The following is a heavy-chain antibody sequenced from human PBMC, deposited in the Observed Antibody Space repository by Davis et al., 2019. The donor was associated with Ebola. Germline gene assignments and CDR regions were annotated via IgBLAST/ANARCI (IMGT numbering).Heavy chain of an antibody. Sequence: ASVPVSCKASGYTFTGYYMHWVRQAPGQGLEWMGWINPKNGGTNYAQMFQGRVTMTRDTSVSTGYIELSNLKSDDTAVFYCAAAPPTRSFDYWGQGSVVTVSS. CDR1: GYTFTGYY. J-gene: IGHJ4*02. V-gene: IGHV1-2*02. D-gene: IGHD2-15*01. CDR3: AAAPPTRSFDY. CDR2: INPKNGGT.